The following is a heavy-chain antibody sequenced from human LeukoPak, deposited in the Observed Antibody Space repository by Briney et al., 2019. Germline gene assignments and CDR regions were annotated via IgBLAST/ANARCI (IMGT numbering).Heavy chain of an antibody. V-gene: IGHV3-21*04. CDR1: GFTFSSYN. CDR3: AKGASGSYGLFDY. Sequence: GGSLRLSCAASGFTFSSYNMNWVRQAPGKGPEWVSSITSSSSYIYYADSVKGRFTISRDNSRNTLYLQMNSLRAEDTAAYYCAKGASGSYGLFDYWGQGTLVTVSS. D-gene: IGHD1-26*01. J-gene: IGHJ4*02. CDR2: ITSSSSYI.